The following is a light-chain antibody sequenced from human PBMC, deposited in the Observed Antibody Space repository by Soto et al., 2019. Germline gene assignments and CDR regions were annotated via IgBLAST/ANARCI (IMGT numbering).Light chain of an antibody. Sequence: EVVMTQSPATLSVSPGDKVSLSCRANQTISNTLAWYQQKPGQAPRLLIYGASSRATGIPDRFSGSGSGTDFTLTISRLEPEDFAVYYCQQYGSSPPTFGQGTKVDIK. V-gene: IGKV3-20*01. CDR3: QQYGSSPPT. J-gene: IGKJ1*01. CDR2: GAS. CDR1: QTISNT.